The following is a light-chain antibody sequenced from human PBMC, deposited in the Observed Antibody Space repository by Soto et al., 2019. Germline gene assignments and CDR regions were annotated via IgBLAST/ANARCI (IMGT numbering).Light chain of an antibody. CDR2: EES. Sequence: DIQVTQSPSSLSASVGDRVTITCRASPNIRTYLTWYQQKPGKAPKLLIYEESDLQSGVPSRFSGNGSGTDFSLTITSLQPEDFATYYCQHRCYAPPTVGQGTKVEI. J-gene: IGKJ1*01. CDR1: PNIRTY. CDR3: QHRCYAPPT. V-gene: IGKV1-39*01.